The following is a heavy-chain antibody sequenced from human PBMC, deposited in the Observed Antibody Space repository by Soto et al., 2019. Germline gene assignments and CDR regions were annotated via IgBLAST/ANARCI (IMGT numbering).Heavy chain of an antibody. CDR3: ARVRRYSGYTYFAY. Sequence: GGSLRLSCAASGFTFSSYWMSWVRQAPGKGLEWVANIKQDGSEKYYVDSVKGRFTISRDNAKNSLYLQMNSLRTEDTAVYYCARVRRYSGYTYFAYWGQGTLVTVSS. J-gene: IGHJ4*02. CDR2: IKQDGSEK. V-gene: IGHV3-7*01. CDR1: GFTFSSYW. D-gene: IGHD5-12*01.